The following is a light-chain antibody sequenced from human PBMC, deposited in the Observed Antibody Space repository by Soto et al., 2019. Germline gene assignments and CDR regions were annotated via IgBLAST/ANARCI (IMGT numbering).Light chain of an antibody. J-gene: IGLJ2*01. CDR2: YDS. V-gene: IGLV3-21*04. Sequence: SYELTQPPSVSVAPGKTARITCGGTNIGSKSVHWYQQKPGQAPVLVIYYDSDRPSGIPERFSGSNSGNTATLTISRVEAGDEADYYCQVWDSSSDHPCVVFGGGTKLTVL. CDR3: QVWDSSSDHPCVV. CDR1: NIGSKS.